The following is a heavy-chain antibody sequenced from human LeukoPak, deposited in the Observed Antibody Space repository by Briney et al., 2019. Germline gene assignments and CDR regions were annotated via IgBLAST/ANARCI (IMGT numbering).Heavy chain of an antibody. Sequence: SETLSLTCTVSGGSISSGGYYWSWIRQHPGKGLEWIGYIYYSGSTYYNPSLKSRVTISVDTSKNQFSLKLSSVTAADTAVYYCARGDYYDGSGTPYFDYWGQGTLVTVSS. D-gene: IGHD3-22*01. J-gene: IGHJ4*02. CDR1: GGSISSGGYY. CDR2: IYYSGST. CDR3: ARGDYYDGSGTPYFDY. V-gene: IGHV4-31*03.